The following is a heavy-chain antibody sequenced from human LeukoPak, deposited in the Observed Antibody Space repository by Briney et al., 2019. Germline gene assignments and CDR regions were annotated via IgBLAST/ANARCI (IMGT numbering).Heavy chain of an antibody. J-gene: IGHJ4*02. CDR3: TRERYGSGYYGY. Sequence: GGSLRLSCAASGFTFSSYAMSWVRQAPGKGLEWVGFIRSKAYGGTTEYAASVKGRFTISRDDSKSIAYLQMNSLKTEDTAMYYCTRERYGSGYYGYWGQGTLVTVTS. D-gene: IGHD3-3*01. V-gene: IGHV3-49*04. CDR1: GFTFSSYA. CDR2: IRSKAYGGTT.